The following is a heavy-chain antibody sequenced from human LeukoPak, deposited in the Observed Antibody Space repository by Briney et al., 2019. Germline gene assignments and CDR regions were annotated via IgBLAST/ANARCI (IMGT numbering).Heavy chain of an antibody. V-gene: IGHV1-18*01. D-gene: IGHD3-9*01. Sequence: ASVKVSCKASGYTFTSYGISWVRQAPGQGPEWMGWISAYNGNTNYAQKLQGRVTMTTDTSTSTAYMELRSLRSDDTAVYYCARESRLRYFDWLVGGDYWGQGTLVTVSS. CDR3: ARESRLRYFDWLVGGDY. CDR1: GYTFTSYG. CDR2: ISAYNGNT. J-gene: IGHJ4*02.